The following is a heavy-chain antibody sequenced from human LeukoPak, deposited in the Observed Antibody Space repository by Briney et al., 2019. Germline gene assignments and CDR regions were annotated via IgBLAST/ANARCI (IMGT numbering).Heavy chain of an antibody. CDR3: ARGLTYYYGSGEN. J-gene: IGHJ4*02. Sequence: ASVKVSCKASGYTFTSYDINWVRQATGQGLEWMGWMNPNSGNTGYAQKFQGRITITRNTSISTAYMELSSLRSEDTAVYYCARGLTYYYGSGENWGQGTLVTVSS. D-gene: IGHD3-10*01. CDR2: MNPNSGNT. V-gene: IGHV1-8*03. CDR1: GYTFTSYD.